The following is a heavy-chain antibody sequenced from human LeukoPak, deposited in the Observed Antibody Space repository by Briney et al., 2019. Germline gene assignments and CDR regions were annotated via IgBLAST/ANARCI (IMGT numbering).Heavy chain of an antibody. Sequence: PGGSLRLSCAASGFTFSSYGMHWVRQAPGKGLEWVAFIQYDGSNKYYADSVKGRFTISRDNSKNTLYLQMNSLRAEDTAVYYCAKESGFLEWLLLTSVDYWGQGTLVTVSS. D-gene: IGHD3-3*01. J-gene: IGHJ4*02. CDR3: AKESGFLEWLLLTSVDY. CDR2: IQYDGSNK. V-gene: IGHV3-30*02. CDR1: GFTFSSYG.